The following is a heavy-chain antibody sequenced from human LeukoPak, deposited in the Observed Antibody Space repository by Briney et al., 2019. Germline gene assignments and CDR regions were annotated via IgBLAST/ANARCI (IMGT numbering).Heavy chain of an antibody. CDR3: ARGGIVVVHDAFDI. J-gene: IGHJ3*02. V-gene: IGHV4-59*01. CDR2: IYYSGST. Sequence: SETLSLTCTVSGGSISSYYWSWIRQPPGKGLEWIGYIYYSGSTNYNPSLKSRVTISVDTSKNQFSLKLSPVTAADTAVYYCARGGIVVVHDAFDIWGQGTMVTVSS. CDR1: GGSISSYY. D-gene: IGHD2-21*01.